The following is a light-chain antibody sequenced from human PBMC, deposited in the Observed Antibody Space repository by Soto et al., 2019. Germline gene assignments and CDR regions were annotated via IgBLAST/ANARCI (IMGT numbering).Light chain of an antibody. CDR2: DAS. V-gene: IGKV3-11*01. CDR3: QKSSIWPPIT. CDR1: QSVSSY. Sequence: EIVLTQSPATLSLSPGERATLSCRASQSVSSYLAWYQQKPGQAPRLLIYDASNRATGIPARFSGSGSGTDFTHTISSLEPEDLGGYYWQKSSIWPPITFGGGSKVELK. J-gene: IGKJ4*01.